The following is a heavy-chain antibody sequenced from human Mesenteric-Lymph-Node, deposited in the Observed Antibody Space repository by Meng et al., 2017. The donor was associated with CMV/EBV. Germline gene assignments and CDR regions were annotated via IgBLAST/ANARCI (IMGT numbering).Heavy chain of an antibody. CDR3: AKEGIVVVPAAIIPGGFDP. CDR2: IRYDGSNK. D-gene: IGHD2-2*02. J-gene: IGHJ5*02. CDR1: GFTFSSYG. Sequence: GESLKISCAASGFTFSSYGMHWVRQAPGKGLEWVAFIRYDGSNKYYADSVKGRFTISRDNSKNTLYLQMNSLRAEDTAVYYCAKEGIVVVPAAIIPGGFDPWGQGTLVTSPQ. V-gene: IGHV3-30*02.